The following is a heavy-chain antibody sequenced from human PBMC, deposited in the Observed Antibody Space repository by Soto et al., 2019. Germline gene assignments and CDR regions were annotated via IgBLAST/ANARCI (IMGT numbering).Heavy chain of an antibody. D-gene: IGHD6-19*01. CDR1: GFTFSSYA. Sequence: QVQLVESGGGVVQPGRSLRLSCAASGFTFSSYAMHWVRQAPGKGLEWVAVISYDGSNKYYADSVKGRFTISRDNSKNTLYLQMNSLRAEDTAVYYWARGVVSGWYDYWGQGTLVTVSS. J-gene: IGHJ4*02. V-gene: IGHV3-30-3*01. CDR3: ARGVVSGWYDY. CDR2: ISYDGSNK.